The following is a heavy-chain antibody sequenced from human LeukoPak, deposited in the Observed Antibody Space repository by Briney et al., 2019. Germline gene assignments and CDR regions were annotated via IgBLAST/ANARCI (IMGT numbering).Heavy chain of an antibody. V-gene: IGHV3-23*01. D-gene: IGHD6-13*01. CDR3: AEGAAGVFGMDV. Sequence: GGSLRLSCAASGFTFSSYAMSWVRQAPGKGLEWVSAISGSGGSAYYADSVKGRFTISRDNSKNTLYLQMNSLRAEDTAVYYCAEGAAGVFGMDVWGQGTTVTVSS. CDR1: GFTFSSYA. J-gene: IGHJ6*02. CDR2: ISGSGGSA.